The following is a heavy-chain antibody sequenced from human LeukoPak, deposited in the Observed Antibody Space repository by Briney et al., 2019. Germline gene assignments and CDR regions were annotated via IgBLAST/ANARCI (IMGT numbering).Heavy chain of an antibody. Sequence: SETLSLTCAVSGASISGSNYYWGWIRQPPGKGLEWIGNIYSSGSTYYNASLQSRVTISIDTSKNQFSLRLNSVTAADTAMYYCAKSGGYGLIDYWGQGTLVTVSS. CDR1: GASISGSNYY. CDR2: IYSSGST. J-gene: IGHJ4*02. D-gene: IGHD1-26*01. V-gene: IGHV4-39*01. CDR3: AKSGGYGLIDY.